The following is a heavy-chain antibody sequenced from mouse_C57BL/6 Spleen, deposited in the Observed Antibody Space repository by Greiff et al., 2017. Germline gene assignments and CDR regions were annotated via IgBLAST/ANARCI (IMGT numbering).Heavy chain of an antibody. V-gene: IGHV1-85*01. CDR1: GYTFTSYD. CDR3: ARRYYGSSYGYFDV. CDR2: IYPRDGST. Sequence: VNLVESGPELVKPGASVKLSCKASGYTFTSYDINWVKQRPGQGLEWIGWIYPRDGSTKYNEKFKGKATLTVDTSSSTAYMELHSLTSEDSAVYFCARRYYGSSYGYFDVWGTGTTVTVSS. D-gene: IGHD1-1*01. J-gene: IGHJ1*03.